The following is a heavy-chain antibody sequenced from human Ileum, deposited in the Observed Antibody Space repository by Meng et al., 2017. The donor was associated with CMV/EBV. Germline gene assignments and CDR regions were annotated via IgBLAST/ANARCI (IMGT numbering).Heavy chain of an antibody. CDR3: VRVVIAAGTDWFDP. D-gene: IGHD6-13*01. CDR2: MYYSGST. V-gene: IGHV4-39*02. CDR1: GASLSSNSHY. J-gene: IGHJ5*02. Sequence: QLQLQGSGPGPAKPSWTLSPTCPVSGASLSSNSHYWGWIRLPPGKGLEFIASMYYSGSTYYNPSLKSRTTISLDTSKNQFSLNLTSVTAADTAVYYCVRVVIAAGTDWFDPWGQGTLVTVSS.